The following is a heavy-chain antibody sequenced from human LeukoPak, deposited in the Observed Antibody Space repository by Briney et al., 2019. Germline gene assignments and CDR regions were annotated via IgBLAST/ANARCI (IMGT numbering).Heavy chain of an antibody. CDR1: GFTFSNAW. Sequence: GGSLRLSCAASGFTFSNAWMSWVRQAPGKGLEWVGRIKSKTDGGTTDYAAPVKGRFTISRDDSKNTLYLQMNSLKTEDTAVYYCTTAHYYYDSSGYLFWGQGTLVTVSS. V-gene: IGHV3-15*01. D-gene: IGHD3-22*01. CDR2: IKSKTDGGTT. CDR3: TTAHYYYDSSGYLF. J-gene: IGHJ4*02.